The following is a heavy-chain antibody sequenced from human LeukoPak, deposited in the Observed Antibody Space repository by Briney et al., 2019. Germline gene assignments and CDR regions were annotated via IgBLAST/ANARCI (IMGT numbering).Heavy chain of an antibody. D-gene: IGHD2-8*01. CDR1: GFTFSSYA. Sequence: GGSLRLSCAASGFTFSSYAMHWVRQAPGQGLEWMGLINLSGGSTTYAQRFQGRVTLTRDTSTSTVYMELSSLRSEDTAVYYCARDYVDDIPMIKDYWGQGTLVTVSS. J-gene: IGHJ4*02. CDR3: ARDYVDDIPMIKDY. CDR2: INLSGGST. V-gene: IGHV1-46*01.